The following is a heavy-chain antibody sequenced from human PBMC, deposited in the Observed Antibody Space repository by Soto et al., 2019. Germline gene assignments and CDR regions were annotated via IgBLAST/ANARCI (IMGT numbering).Heavy chain of an antibody. J-gene: IGHJ6*03. CDR3: ARKEEVYYYMDV. V-gene: IGHV3-33*01. CDR1: GFTFSSYG. Sequence: QVQLVESGGGVVQPGRSLRLSCAASGFTFSSYGMHWVRQAPGKGLEWVAVIWYDGSNKYYADSVKGRFTISRDNSKNTLYLQMNSLRAEDTAVYYCARKEEVYYYMDVWGKGTTVTVSS. CDR2: IWYDGSNK.